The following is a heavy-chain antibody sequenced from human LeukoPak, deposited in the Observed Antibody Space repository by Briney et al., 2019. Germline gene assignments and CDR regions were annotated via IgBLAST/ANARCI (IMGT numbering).Heavy chain of an antibody. D-gene: IGHD5-12*01. Sequence: SETLSLTCTVSGGSISSSSYYWGWIRQSPGKGLEWIGEINHSGSTNYNPSLKSRVTMSGDTSKNQFSLKLGSVTAADTAVYYCARVPRYSGYDSRRFDYWGQGTLVTVSS. CDR2: INHSGST. CDR3: ARVPRYSGYDSRRFDY. J-gene: IGHJ4*02. CDR1: GGSISSSSYY. V-gene: IGHV4-39*07.